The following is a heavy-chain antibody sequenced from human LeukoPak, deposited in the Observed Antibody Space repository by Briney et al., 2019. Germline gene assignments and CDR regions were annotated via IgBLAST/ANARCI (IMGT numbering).Heavy chain of an antibody. J-gene: IGHJ6*02. D-gene: IGHD2-15*01. CDR3: ARNLRYCSGGSCFPRMDV. CDR1: GYTFTNYG. V-gene: IGHV1-18*01. CDR2: ISVYNGDT. Sequence: ASVKVSCKASGYTFTNYGISWVRQAPGQGLEWMGWISVYNGDTNYAQKLQGRVTMTTDTPTSTVYMELGSLRSDDTAVYYCARNLRYCSGGSCFPRMDVWGQGTTVTASS.